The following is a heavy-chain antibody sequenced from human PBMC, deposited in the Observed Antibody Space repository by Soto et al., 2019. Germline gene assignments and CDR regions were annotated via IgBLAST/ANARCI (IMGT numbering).Heavy chain of an antibody. Sequence: QVQLQESGPGLVKPSGPLSLTCAVSGVSIGSHDWWTWVRQPPGKGLEWIGESHQSGNTNYNSSRVSGVTISLAKPRIPFSLQLSSVTVADTAVYYRVTSDAGRDYWGQGTLVTVSS. CDR1: GVSIGSHDW. CDR2: SHQSGNT. D-gene: IGHD2-2*01. CDR3: VTSDAGRDY. V-gene: IGHV4-4*02. J-gene: IGHJ4*02.